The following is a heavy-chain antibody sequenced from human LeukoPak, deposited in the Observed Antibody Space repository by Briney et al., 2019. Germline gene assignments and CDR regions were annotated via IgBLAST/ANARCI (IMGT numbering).Heavy chain of an antibody. Sequence: ASVKVSCKASGDTFSNSAITWVRQAPGQGLEWMGWINPNSGGTNYAQKFQGRLSLTRDMSTSTDYMELSSLRSEDTAVYYCARDNSVGDTAWWFDPWGQGTLVTVSS. J-gene: IGHJ5*02. CDR1: GDTFSNSA. V-gene: IGHV1-8*02. D-gene: IGHD1-26*01. CDR2: INPNSGGT. CDR3: ARDNSVGDTAWWFDP.